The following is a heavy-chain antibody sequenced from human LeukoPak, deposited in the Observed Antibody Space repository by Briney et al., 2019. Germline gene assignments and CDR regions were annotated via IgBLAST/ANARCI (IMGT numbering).Heavy chain of an antibody. V-gene: IGHV3-53*01. Sequence: GGSLRLPCAASGFTVSSNYMSWVRQAPGKGLEWVSVIYSGGSTYYADSVKRRITISRDTSKNTLYLQMNSLRAEDTAVYYCAREVVIVRGRIVGYFDYWGQGTLVTVSS. CDR2: IYSGGST. CDR1: GFTVSSNY. CDR3: AREVVIVRGRIVGYFDY. J-gene: IGHJ4*02. D-gene: IGHD2-21*01.